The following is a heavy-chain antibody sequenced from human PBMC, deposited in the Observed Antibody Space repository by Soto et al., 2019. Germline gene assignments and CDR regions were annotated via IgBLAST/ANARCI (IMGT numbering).Heavy chain of an antibody. CDR2: IYYSGST. V-gene: IGHV4-31*11. D-gene: IGHD1-1*01. CDR3: ARVYNWNYSL. J-gene: IGHJ4*02. Sequence: SETLSLTCAVYGGSFSGYYWSWIRQHPGKGLEWIGYIYYSGSTYYNPSLKSRVTISVDTSKNQFSLKLSSVTAADTAVYYCARVYNWNYSLWGQGTLVTVSS. CDR1: GGSFSGYY.